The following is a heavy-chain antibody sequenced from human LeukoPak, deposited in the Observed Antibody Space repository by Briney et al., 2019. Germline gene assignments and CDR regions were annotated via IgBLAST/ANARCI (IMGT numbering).Heavy chain of an antibody. J-gene: IGHJ4*02. CDR2: ISYDGSNK. V-gene: IGHV3-30*01. Sequence: GGSLRLSCAASGFTFSSYAMHWVRQAPGKGLEWVAVISYDGSNKYYADSVKGRFTISRDNSKNTLYLQMNSLRAEDTAMYYCAKLIVVVISREVNDYWGQGTLVTVSS. CDR1: GFTFSSYA. CDR3: AKLIVVVISREVNDY. D-gene: IGHD3-22*01.